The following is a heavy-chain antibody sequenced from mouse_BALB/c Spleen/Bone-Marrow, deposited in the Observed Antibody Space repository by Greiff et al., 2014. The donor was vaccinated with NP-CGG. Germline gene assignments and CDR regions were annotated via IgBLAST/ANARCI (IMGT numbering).Heavy chain of an antibody. CDR3: ARGAYYRFFDY. J-gene: IGHJ2*01. CDR1: GFSLTSYG. Sequence: QVQLKESGPGLVAPSQSLSITCTVSGFSLTSYGVYWVRQPPGKGLEWLGVIWAGGSTNYNSALMSRLSISKDNSKSQVFLKMNSLRTDDTAMYYCARGAYYRFFDYWGQGTTLTVSS. CDR2: IWAGGST. V-gene: IGHV2-9*02. D-gene: IGHD2-14*01.